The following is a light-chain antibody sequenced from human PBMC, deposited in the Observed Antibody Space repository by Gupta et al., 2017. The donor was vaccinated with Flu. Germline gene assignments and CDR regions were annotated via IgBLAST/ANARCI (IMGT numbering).Light chain of an antibody. CDR3: MQGTHWPT. V-gene: IGKV2-30*02. Sequence: DVVMTQSPLSLPVTLGQPASISCRSSQSLVHRNGNTYLTWFQQRPGQSPRRLIYRGSKRDSGVPDRFSGSGSGTDFTLKSSRVEAEDVGVYYGMQGTHWPTFGQGTKVEIK. J-gene: IGKJ1*01. CDR2: RGS. CDR1: QSLVHRNGNTY.